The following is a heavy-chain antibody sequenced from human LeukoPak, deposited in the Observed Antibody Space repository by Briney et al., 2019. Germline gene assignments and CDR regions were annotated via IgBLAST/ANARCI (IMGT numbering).Heavy chain of an antibody. J-gene: IGHJ3*02. D-gene: IGHD1-26*01. CDR1: GFTFDDYA. CDR2: ISWNSGSI. CDR3: LTIVETTIDGFDI. V-gene: IGHV3-9*01. Sequence: GGSLRLSCAASGFTFDDYAMHWVRQAPGKGLEWVSGISWNSGSIGYADSVKGRFTISRDNAKNSLYLQMNSLRAEDTAVYYCLTIVETTIDGFDIWGQGAMVTVSS.